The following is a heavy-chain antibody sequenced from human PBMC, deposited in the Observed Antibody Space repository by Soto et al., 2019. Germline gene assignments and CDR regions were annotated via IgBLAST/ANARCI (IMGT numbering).Heavy chain of an antibody. Sequence: GGSLRLSCAASGGTFSSYNMNWVRQAPGKGLEWVSSISSSSSYIYYADSVKGRFTISRDNAKNSLYLQMNSLRAEDTAIYYCARAGPHYFDYWGQGTLVTVSS. CDR2: ISSSSSYI. J-gene: IGHJ4*02. CDR3: ARAGPHYFDY. CDR1: GGTFSSYN. V-gene: IGHV3-21*04.